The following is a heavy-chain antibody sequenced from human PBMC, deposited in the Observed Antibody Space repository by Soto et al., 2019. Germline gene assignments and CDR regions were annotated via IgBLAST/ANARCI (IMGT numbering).Heavy chain of an antibody. CDR2: IYYSGST. D-gene: IGHD6-13*01. Sequence: QLQLQESGPGLVKPSETLSLTCTVSGGSISSSSYYWGWIRQPPGKGLEWIGSIYYSGSTYYNPSPKRRVTISVDPSKNHFSLKLSSMTAADTAVYYCASCSSSWDDVYAFDIGVHRTMVTVSS. J-gene: IGHJ3*02. CDR1: GGSISSSSYY. V-gene: IGHV4-39*02. CDR3: ASCSSSWDDVYAFDI.